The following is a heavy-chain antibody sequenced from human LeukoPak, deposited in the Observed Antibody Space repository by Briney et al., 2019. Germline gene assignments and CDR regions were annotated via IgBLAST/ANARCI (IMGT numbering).Heavy chain of an antibody. CDR2: IYYSGST. Sequence: PSETLSLTCTVSGGSISSYYWSWIRQPPGKGLEWIGYIYYSGSTNYNPSFKSRVTISVDTSKNQFSLKLSSVTAADTAVYYCARFDEGRWFDPWGQGTLVTVSS. J-gene: IGHJ5*02. CDR3: ARFDEGRWFDP. V-gene: IGHV4-59*01. CDR1: GGSISSYY.